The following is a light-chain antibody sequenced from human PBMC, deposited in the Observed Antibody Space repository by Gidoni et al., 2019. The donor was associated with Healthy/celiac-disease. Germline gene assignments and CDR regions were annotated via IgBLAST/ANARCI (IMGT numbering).Light chain of an antibody. CDR2: GAS. CDR3: QQYGSSRFT. Sequence: VLTQSPGTLSLSPGERATLSCRASQSVSSSYLAWYQQKPGQAPRLLIYGASSRATGIPDRFSGSGSGTDFTLTISRLEPEDFAVYYCQQYGSSRFTFGPGTKVDIK. V-gene: IGKV3-20*01. J-gene: IGKJ3*01. CDR1: QSVSSSY.